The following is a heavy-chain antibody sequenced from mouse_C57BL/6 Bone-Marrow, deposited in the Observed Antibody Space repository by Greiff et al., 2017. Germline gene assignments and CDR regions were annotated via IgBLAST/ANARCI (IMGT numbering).Heavy chain of an antibody. CDR1: GYAFSSSW. CDR2: IYPGDGDT. V-gene: IGHV1-82*01. J-gene: IGHJ3*01. CDR3: ARGGYDAWFAY. D-gene: IGHD2-2*01. Sequence: VMLVESGPELVKPGASVKISCKASGYAFSSSWMNWVKQRPGKGLEWIGRIYPGDGDTNYNGKFKGKATLTADKASSTAYMQLSSLTSEDSAVYFCARGGYDAWFAYWGQGTLVTVSA.